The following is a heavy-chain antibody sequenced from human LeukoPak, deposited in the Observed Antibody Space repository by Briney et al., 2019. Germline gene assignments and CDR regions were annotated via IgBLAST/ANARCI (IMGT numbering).Heavy chain of an antibody. V-gene: IGHV4-59*01. CDR1: GGSISSYF. CDR3: TRSLGVVIHGGMDV. CDR2: IYFSGST. Sequence: SETLSLTCTVSGGSISSYFWSWLRQPPGKGLEWIGCIYFSGSTNYNPSLKSRVTISVDTSKNQFSLKLSSVTAADTAVYYCTRSLGVVIHGGMDVWGQGTTVTVSS. J-gene: IGHJ6*02. D-gene: IGHD3-3*01.